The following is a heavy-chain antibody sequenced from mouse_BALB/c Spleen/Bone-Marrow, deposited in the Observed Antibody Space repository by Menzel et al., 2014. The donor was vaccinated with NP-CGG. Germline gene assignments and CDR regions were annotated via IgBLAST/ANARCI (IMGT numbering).Heavy chain of an antibody. CDR1: GFSLXTSGMS. J-gene: IGHJ4*01. CDR3: ARIPSMDY. CDR2: IWWNDDK. Sequence: QVQLQQSGPGILQPSQTLSLTCSFSGFSLXTSGMSVGWIRQPSGKGLEWLAHIWWNDDKYYNPALRSWLTISKDTSNNQVFLKIASVVTADTATYYCARIPSMDYWGQGTSITVSS. V-gene: IGHV8-8*01.